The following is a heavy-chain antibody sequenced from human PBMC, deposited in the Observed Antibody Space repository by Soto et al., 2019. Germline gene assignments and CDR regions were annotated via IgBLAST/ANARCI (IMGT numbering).Heavy chain of an antibody. D-gene: IGHD2-15*01. V-gene: IGHV3-30-3*01. Sequence: QVQLVESGGGAVQPGRSLRLSCAASGFSFRSYAMHWVRQAPGKGLEWVAVMSYDGSDKDYADSVKGRFTISRDNSKNTLYLQMSSLRAEDTAVYYCARARVDTPALEYWGQGTLVTVSS. CDR2: MSYDGSDK. CDR3: ARARVDTPALEY. J-gene: IGHJ4*02. CDR1: GFSFRSYA.